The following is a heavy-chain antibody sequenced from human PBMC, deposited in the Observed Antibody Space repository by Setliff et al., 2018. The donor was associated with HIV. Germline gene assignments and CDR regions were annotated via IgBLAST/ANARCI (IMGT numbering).Heavy chain of an antibody. J-gene: IGHJ4*02. CDR3: ARATTTPIAGMLAPPPDY. CDR1: GDFISSGSYY. D-gene: IGHD6-13*01. Sequence: SETLSLTCIVSGDFISSGSYYWTWIRQPAGKGLEWIGYIYYSGSPNYNPSLKSRVTISVDTSKNQFSLNLSSVTAADTAVYYCARATTTPIAGMLAPPPDYWGQGTLVTVSS. CDR2: IYYSGSP. V-gene: IGHV4-61*10.